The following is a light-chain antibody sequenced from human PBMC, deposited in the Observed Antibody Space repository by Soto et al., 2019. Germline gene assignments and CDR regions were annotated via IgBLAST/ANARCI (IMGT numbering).Light chain of an antibody. CDR1: SSDVGAYNY. V-gene: IGLV2-14*01. Sequence: QSALTQPASVSGSPGQSITISCTGTSSDVGAYNYVSWYQQYPGKAPKLMIYDVTNRPSGVCNRFSGSKSGNTASLTISGLQAEDEADYYCSSHTSSSTLVLFGGGTKLTVL. CDR3: SSHTSSSTLVL. J-gene: IGLJ3*02. CDR2: DVT.